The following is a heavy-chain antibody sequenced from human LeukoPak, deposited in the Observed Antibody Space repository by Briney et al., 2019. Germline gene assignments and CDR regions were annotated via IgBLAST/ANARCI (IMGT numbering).Heavy chain of an antibody. CDR3: ARDRRGFGELLDY. D-gene: IGHD3-10*01. CDR2: INPSGGST. V-gene: IGHV1-46*01. Sequence: GASVTVSCKASGYTFTNYYMHWVRQAPGQGLEWMGIINPSGGSTTYAQKFQGRITVTRDTSTSTVYMELSSLRSEDTAVYYCARDRRGFGELLDYWGQGTLVTVSS. J-gene: IGHJ4*02. CDR1: GYTFTNYY.